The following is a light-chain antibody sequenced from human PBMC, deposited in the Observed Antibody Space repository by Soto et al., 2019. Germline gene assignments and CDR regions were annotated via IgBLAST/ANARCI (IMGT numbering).Light chain of an antibody. J-gene: IGKJ5*01. CDR3: LQHNSYPIT. CDR2: AAS. V-gene: IGKV1-5*01. CDR1: QTISSW. Sequence: DIQMTQSPSTLSGSVGDRVTITCRASQTISSWLAWYQQKPGKAPKRLIYAASSLQSGVPSRFSGSGSGTEFTLTISSLQPEDFGTYHCLQHNSYPITFGQGTRREIK.